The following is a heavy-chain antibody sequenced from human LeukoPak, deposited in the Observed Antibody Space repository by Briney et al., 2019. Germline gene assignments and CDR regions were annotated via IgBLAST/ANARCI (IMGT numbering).Heavy chain of an antibody. CDR2: IYYSGST. J-gene: IGHJ4*02. D-gene: IGHD3-10*01. CDR1: GYSISSGYY. V-gene: IGHV4-61*01. Sequence: SETLSLTCTVSGYSISSGYYWSWIRQPPGKGLEWIGYIYYSGSTNYNPSLKSRVTISVDTSKDQFSLKLSSVTAADTAVYYCARGRFGDLQNWGQGTLVTVSS. CDR3: ARGRFGDLQN.